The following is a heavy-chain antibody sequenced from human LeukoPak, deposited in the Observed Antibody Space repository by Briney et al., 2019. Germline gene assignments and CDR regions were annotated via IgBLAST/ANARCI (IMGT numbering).Heavy chain of an antibody. CDR1: LYTFTIYG. Sequence: AAVRDSPKDSLYTFTIYGISWVRQTPGQGGERMGWISAYNGNTNYAQKLQGRVTMTTDTSTSTAYMELRSLRSDDTAVYYCARTSIAQHTFDIWGQGTMVTVSS. CDR2: ISAYNGNT. V-gene: IGHV1-18*01. D-gene: IGHD2-15*01. CDR3: ARTSIAQHTFDI. J-gene: IGHJ3*02.